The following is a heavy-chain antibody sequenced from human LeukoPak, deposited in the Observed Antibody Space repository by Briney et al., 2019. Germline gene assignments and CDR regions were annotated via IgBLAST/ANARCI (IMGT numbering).Heavy chain of an antibody. Sequence: GASVKVSCKASGYTFTSYYMHWVRQAPGQGLEWMGIINPSGGSTSYAQKFQGRVTMTRDTSISTVYMDLSGLTPDDTAVYYCARDPQYTFGYPTYDCWGQGTLVTVSS. CDR1: GYTFTSYY. V-gene: IGHV1-46*01. J-gene: IGHJ4*02. CDR3: ARDPQYTFGYPTYDC. D-gene: IGHD2-2*03. CDR2: INPSGGST.